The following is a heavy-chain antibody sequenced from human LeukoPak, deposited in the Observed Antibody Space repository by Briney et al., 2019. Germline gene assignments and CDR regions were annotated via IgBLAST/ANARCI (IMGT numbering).Heavy chain of an antibody. CDR1: GFTFSSYA. D-gene: IGHD1-26*01. Sequence: PGGSLRLSCAASGFTFSSYAMSWVRQAPGKGLERVSAISGSGGSTYYADSVKGRFTISRDNSKNTLYLQMNSLRAEDTAVYYCARGLGAPIGFPFDIWGQGTMVTVSS. V-gene: IGHV3-23*01. J-gene: IGHJ3*02. CDR3: ARGLGAPIGFPFDI. CDR2: ISGSGGST.